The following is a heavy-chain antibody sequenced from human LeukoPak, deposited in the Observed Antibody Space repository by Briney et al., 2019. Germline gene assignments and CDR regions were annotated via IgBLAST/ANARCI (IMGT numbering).Heavy chain of an antibody. CDR2: ISGSGSST. D-gene: IGHD3-22*01. CDR3: ARDSPAGEGYYYDSSGYVPDY. J-gene: IGHJ4*02. V-gene: IGHV3-23*01. CDR1: GFTFSNYA. Sequence: GSLRLSCAASGFTFSNYAMTWVRQAPGKGLEWVSGISGSGSSTYYADSVKGRFTLSRDYPKNTLYLQMNSLRAEDTAVYYCARDSPAGEGYYYDSSGYVPDYWGQGTLVTVSS.